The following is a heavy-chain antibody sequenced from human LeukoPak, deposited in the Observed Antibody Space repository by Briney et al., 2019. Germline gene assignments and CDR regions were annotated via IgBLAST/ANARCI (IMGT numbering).Heavy chain of an antibody. CDR1: GGTFSSYA. J-gene: IGHJ4*02. V-gene: IGHV1-69*06. CDR3: ARGAPPDFRVCDY. CDR2: IIPIFGTA. Sequence: SVKVSCKASGGTFSSYAISWVRQAPGQGLEWMGGIIPIFGTANYAQKLQGRVTITADKSTSTAYMELSSLRSEDMAVYYRARGAPPDFRVCDYWGQGTLVTVSS.